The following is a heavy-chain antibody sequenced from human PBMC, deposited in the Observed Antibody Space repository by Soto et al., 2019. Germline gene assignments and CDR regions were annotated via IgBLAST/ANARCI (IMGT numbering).Heavy chain of an antibody. CDR1: GGSFSGYY. CDR2: INHSGST. V-gene: IGHV4-34*01. Sequence: PSETLSLTCAVYGGSFSGYYWSWIRQPPGKGLEWIGEINHSGSTNYNPSLKGRVTISVDTSKNQFSLKLSSVTAADTAVYYCARDDDSGSGSDYRTWGQGTPVTAPQ. J-gene: IGHJ5*02. D-gene: IGHD3-10*01. CDR3: ARDDDSGSGSDYRT.